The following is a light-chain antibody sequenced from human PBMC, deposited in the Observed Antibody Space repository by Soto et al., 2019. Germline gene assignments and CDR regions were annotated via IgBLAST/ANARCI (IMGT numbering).Light chain of an antibody. V-gene: IGLV4-69*01. CDR1: SEHSSYA. CDR2: LNSDGSH. CDR3: HTWGTGIEV. Sequence: QSVLTQSPSASASLGASVKLTCTLSSEHSSYAIAWHQQQPEKGPRYLMKLNSDGSHFKGDGIPDRFSGSSSGAERYLTISSLQSEDEADYYCHTWGTGIEVFGTGTKLTVL. J-gene: IGLJ1*01.